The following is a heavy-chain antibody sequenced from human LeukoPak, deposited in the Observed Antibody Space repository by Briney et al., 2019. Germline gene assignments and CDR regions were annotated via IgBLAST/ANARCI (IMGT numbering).Heavy chain of an antibody. CDR2: INHRGNT. V-gene: IGHV4-34*01. CDR1: GGSFSDYY. D-gene: IGHD2-2*01. CDR3: ARDRYCTSTSCYPDAFDI. J-gene: IGHJ3*02. Sequence: SETLSLTCAVFGGSFSDYYWSWIRQPPGKGLEWIGEINHRGNTNYNPSLKSRVTISVDTSKNQFSPKLSSLTAADTAVYYCARDRYCTSTSCYPDAFDIWGQGTMVTVSS.